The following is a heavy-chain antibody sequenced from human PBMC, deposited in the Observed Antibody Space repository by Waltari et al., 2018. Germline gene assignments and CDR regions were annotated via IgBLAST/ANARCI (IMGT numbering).Heavy chain of an antibody. CDR3: AKDRGRIDVVVVAEDY. Sequence: EVQLLESGGGLVQPGGSLRLSCAASGFTFSSYAMSWVRQAPGKGLEWVSAISGSGGSTYYADSVKGRFTISRDNSKNTLYLQMNSLRAEDTAVYYCAKDRGRIDVVVVAEDYWGQGTLVTVSS. CDR2: ISGSGGST. J-gene: IGHJ4*02. V-gene: IGHV3-23*01. CDR1: GFTFSSYA. D-gene: IGHD2-15*01.